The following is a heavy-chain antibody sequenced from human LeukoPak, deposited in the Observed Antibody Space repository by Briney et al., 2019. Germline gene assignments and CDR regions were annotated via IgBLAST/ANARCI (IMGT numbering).Heavy chain of an antibody. D-gene: IGHD2-2*01. Sequence: GGSLRLSCAASGFTFSSYAMSWVRQAPGKGLEWVSAISGSGGSTYYADSVKGRFTISRDNSKNTLYLQMNGLRAEDTAVYYCAKDPDIVVVPADAPWGQGTLVTVSS. V-gene: IGHV3-23*01. CDR1: GFTFSSYA. CDR2: ISGSGGST. J-gene: IGHJ5*02. CDR3: AKDPDIVVVPADAP.